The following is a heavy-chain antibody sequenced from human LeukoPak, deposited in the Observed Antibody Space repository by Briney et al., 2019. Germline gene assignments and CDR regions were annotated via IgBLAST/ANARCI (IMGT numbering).Heavy chain of an antibody. V-gene: IGHV4-4*07. Sequence: PSETLSLTCTVSGGSISSYYWSWIRQPAGKGLEWIGRIYTSGSTNYNPSLKSRVTISVDRSKNQFSLKLSSVTAADTAVYYCARGYSYGSLVTYYYYMDVWGKGTTVTVSS. J-gene: IGHJ6*03. CDR2: IYTSGST. CDR1: GGSISSYY. D-gene: IGHD5-18*01. CDR3: ARGYSYGSLVTYYYYMDV.